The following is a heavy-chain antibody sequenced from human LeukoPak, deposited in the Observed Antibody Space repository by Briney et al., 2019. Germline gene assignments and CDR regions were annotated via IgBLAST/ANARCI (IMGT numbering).Heavy chain of an antibody. V-gene: IGHV3-33*01. J-gene: IGHJ3*02. CDR3: ARDMDMTTGAFDI. Sequence: GRSLRLSCAASGFTFSSYGMHWVRQAPGKGLEWVAVIWYDGSNKYYADSVKGRFTISRDNSKNTLYLQMNSLRAEDTVVYYCARDMDMTTGAFDIWGQGTMVTVSS. CDR1: GFTFSSYG. D-gene: IGHD1-1*01. CDR2: IWYDGSNK.